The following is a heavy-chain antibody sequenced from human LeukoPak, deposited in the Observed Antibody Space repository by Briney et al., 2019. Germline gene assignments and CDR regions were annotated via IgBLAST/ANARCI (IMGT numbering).Heavy chain of an antibody. CDR3: ARVPPDSSGYYLTYYFDY. CDR2: IKQDGSEK. D-gene: IGHD3-22*01. Sequence: PGGSLRLSCVASGFTFSSYWMSWVRQAPGKGLEWVANIKQDGSEKYYVDSVRGRFTISRDNAKNSLYLQMNSLRAEDTAVYYCARVPPDSSGYYLTYYFDYWGQGTLVTVSS. J-gene: IGHJ4*02. V-gene: IGHV3-7*01. CDR1: GFTFSSYW.